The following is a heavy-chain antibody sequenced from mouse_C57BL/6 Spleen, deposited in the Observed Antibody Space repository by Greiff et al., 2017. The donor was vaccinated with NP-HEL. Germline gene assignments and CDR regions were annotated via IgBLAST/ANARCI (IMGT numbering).Heavy chain of an antibody. D-gene: IGHD2-12*01. Sequence: QVQLKQPGAELVKPGASVKLSCKASGYTFTSYWMHWVKQRPGRGLEWIGRFDPNSGGTKYNEKFKSKATLTVDKPSSTAYMELSSLTSEDSAVYCFALYNYAWCFDVWGTGTTVTVSS. CDR2: FDPNSGGT. J-gene: IGHJ1*03. CDR3: ALYNYAWCFDV. V-gene: IGHV1-72*01. CDR1: GYTFTSYW.